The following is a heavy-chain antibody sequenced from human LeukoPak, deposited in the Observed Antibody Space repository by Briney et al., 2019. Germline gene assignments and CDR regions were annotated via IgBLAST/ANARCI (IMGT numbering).Heavy chain of an antibody. Sequence: GGSLRLSCAASGVTFSSYAMSWVRQAPGKGLEWVSAISGSGGSTYSADSVKGRFTISRDNYKDTLCLQMNSLRTEDMAVYYCAKAPNPPPYTEYYFDYWGQGTLVTVSS. CDR2: ISGSGGST. CDR3: AKAPNPPPYTEYYFDY. CDR1: GVTFSSYA. V-gene: IGHV3-23*01. D-gene: IGHD2-2*02. J-gene: IGHJ4*02.